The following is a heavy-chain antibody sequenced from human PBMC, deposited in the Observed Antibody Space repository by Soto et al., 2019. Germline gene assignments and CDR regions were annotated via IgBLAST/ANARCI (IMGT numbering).Heavy chain of an antibody. CDR3: ARMASAGTLNWFDP. J-gene: IGHJ5*02. CDR2: MNPGSGKT. CDR1: GYSFINFD. V-gene: IGHV1-8*02. D-gene: IGHD6-13*01. Sequence: VKVSCKASGYSFINFDISWVRQAAGQGPEWLGWMNPGSGKTGYTSKFQGRVAMTRDASTATSHLDLTSLTSDDTAVYYCARMASAGTLNWFDPWGPGTLVTAPQ.